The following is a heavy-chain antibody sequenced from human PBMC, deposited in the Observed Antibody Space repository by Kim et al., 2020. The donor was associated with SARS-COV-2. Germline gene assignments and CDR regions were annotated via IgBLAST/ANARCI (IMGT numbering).Heavy chain of an antibody. D-gene: IGHD3-3*01. J-gene: IGHJ6*03. CDR3: AREAPSGYYFRYYYYYMDV. Sequence: SETLSLTCTVSGGSISSYYWSWIRQPAGKGLEWIGRIYTSGSTNYNPSLKSRVTMSVDTSKNQFSLKLSSVTAADTAVYYCAREAPSGYYFRYYYYYMDVWGKGTTVTVSS. CDR2: IYTSGST. V-gene: IGHV4-4*07. CDR1: GGSISSYY.